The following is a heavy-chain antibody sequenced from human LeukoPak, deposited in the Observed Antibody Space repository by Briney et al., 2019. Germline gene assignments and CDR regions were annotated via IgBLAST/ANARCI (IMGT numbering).Heavy chain of an antibody. D-gene: IGHD1-26*01. Sequence: ASVKVSCKASGGTFSSYAISWVRQAPGQGLEWMGGIIPIFGTANYAQKFQGRVTITADESTSTAYTELSSLRSEDTAVYHCAGDLSRGSTYFDYWGQGTLVTVSS. J-gene: IGHJ4*02. CDR3: AGDLSRGSTYFDY. CDR1: GGTFSSYA. V-gene: IGHV1-69*13. CDR2: IIPIFGTA.